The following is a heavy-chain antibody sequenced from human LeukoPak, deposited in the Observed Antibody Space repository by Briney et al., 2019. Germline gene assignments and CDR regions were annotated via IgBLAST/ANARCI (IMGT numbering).Heavy chain of an antibody. CDR1: GFTFSSYA. CDR2: ISGSGGST. J-gene: IGHJ6*02. CDR3: AKSPRVGTYYYGMDV. Sequence: GGSLRLSCAASGFTFSSYAMSWVRQAPGKGLEWVSAISGSGGSTYYADSVKGRFTISRDNSKNTLYLQMNSLRAEDTAVYYCAKSPRVGTYYYGMDVWGQGTTVTXSS. V-gene: IGHV3-23*01. D-gene: IGHD3-10*01.